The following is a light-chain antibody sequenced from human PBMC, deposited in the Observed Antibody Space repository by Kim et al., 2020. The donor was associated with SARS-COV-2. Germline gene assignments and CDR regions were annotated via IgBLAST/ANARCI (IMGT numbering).Light chain of an antibody. CDR2: GAS. V-gene: IGKV3-20*01. J-gene: IGKJ2*01. CDR1: QSVSSRY. CDR3: QQYGGSPPRLT. Sequence: EVVLTQSPGPLSLSPGETATLSCRASQSVSSRYLAWYRHKPGQAPRLLIYGASSRATGIPDRFSGSGSGTDFTLTIRRVEPEDFAVYYCQQYGGSPPRLTFGQGTKLEIK.